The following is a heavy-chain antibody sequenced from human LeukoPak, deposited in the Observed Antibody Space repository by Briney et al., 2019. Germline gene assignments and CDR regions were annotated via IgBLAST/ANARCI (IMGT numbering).Heavy chain of an antibody. Sequence: GGSLRLSCAASGFTVSGNYMSWVRQAPGKGLEWVSVIYSGGSTYYADPVKGRFTISRDNSKNTLYLQMNSLRAEDTAVYYCAKGDYDFWSGYYPKYYYYYGMDVWGQGTTVTVSS. D-gene: IGHD3-3*01. CDR2: IYSGGST. CDR3: AKGDYDFWSGYYPKYYYYYGMDV. CDR1: GFTVSGNY. V-gene: IGHV3-53*05. J-gene: IGHJ6*02.